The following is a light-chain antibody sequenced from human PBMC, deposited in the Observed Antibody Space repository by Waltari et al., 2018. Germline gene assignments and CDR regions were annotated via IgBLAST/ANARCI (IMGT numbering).Light chain of an antibody. CDR3: QQYDNLPLT. CDR2: DAS. V-gene: IGKV1-33*01. J-gene: IGKJ4*01. Sequence: DIKITHSPSSLSASVGDRVTITCQASQDISNYLNWYQQKPGKAPKLLIYDASNLETGVPSRFSGSGSRTDFTFTISSLQPEDIATYYCQQYDNLPLTFGGGTKVEIK. CDR1: QDISNY.